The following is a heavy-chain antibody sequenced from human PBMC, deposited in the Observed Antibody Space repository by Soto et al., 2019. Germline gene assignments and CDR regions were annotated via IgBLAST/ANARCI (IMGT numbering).Heavy chain of an antibody. CDR2: ISGSGGST. V-gene: IGHV3-23*01. CDR1: GFTFSSYA. Sequence: EVQLLESGGGLVQPGGSLRLSCAASGFTFSSYAMSWVRQAPGKGLEWVSAISGSGGSTYYADSVKGRFTISRDNSKNTLYLKMNSLRAEDTAVYYCAKDRGRQEYYFDSWGQGTLVTVSS. J-gene: IGHJ4*02. CDR3: AKDRGRQEYYFDS.